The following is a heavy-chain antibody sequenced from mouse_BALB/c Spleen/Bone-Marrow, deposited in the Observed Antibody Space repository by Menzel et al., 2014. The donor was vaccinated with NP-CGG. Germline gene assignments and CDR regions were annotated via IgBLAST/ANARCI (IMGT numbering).Heavy chain of an antibody. CDR1: GYTFTSYW. V-gene: IGHV1S81*02. CDR3: ARSSYYYGSSYVNAMDY. CDR2: INPSNGRT. D-gene: IGHD1-1*01. J-gene: IGHJ4*01. Sequence: QVQLQQSGAGLVKPGASVKLSCKASGYTFTSYWMHWVKQRPGQGLEWIGEINPSNGRTNYNEKFKSKATLTVDKSSSTAYMQLSSLTSEDSAVYYCARSSYYYGSSYVNAMDYWGQGASVTVSS.